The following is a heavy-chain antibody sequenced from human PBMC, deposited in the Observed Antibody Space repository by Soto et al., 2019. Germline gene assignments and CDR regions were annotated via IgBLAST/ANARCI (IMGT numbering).Heavy chain of an antibody. Sequence: SGPTLVNPTQTLTLTCTFSGFSLSTRQVGVGWIRQPPGKALEWLAVIYWDDDKLYSPSLKSRLTITKDTSKHQVVLTMTHMDPVDTATYYCAHRRGFGEFSPWGQGTLVTVSS. CDR3: AHRRGFGEFSP. D-gene: IGHD3-10*01. J-gene: IGHJ5*02. V-gene: IGHV2-5*02. CDR1: GFSLSTRQVG. CDR2: IYWDDDK.